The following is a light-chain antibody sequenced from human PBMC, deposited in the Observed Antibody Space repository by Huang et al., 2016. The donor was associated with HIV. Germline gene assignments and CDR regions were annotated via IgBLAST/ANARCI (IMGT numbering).Light chain of an antibody. J-gene: IGKJ4*01. CDR3: QQYDKWPLT. Sequence: EIVMTQSPATLSVSPGGRATLSCRASQTIYNHLAWYHQRPGQAPRLLIYDASTRAAGIPARFSGSGYGTEFTLTISSLQSDDLGRYFCQQYDKWPLTFGGGTKVEIK. V-gene: IGKV3-15*01. CDR2: DAS. CDR1: QTIYNH.